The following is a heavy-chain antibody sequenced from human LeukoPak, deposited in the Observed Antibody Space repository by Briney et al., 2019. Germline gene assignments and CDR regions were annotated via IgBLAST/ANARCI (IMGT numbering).Heavy chain of an antibody. CDR1: GYTFTGHY. V-gene: IGHV1-2*06. D-gene: IGHD3-3*01. CDR2: INPNSGGT. CDR3: ARLNYDFWSGPEDWFDP. Sequence: ASVKVSCKGSGYTFTGHYMHWVRQAPGQGLEWMGRINPNSGGTNYAQKFQGRVTMTRDTSINTAYMELGSLTSDDTAVYYCARLNYDFWSGPEDWFDPWGQGTLVTVSS. J-gene: IGHJ5*02.